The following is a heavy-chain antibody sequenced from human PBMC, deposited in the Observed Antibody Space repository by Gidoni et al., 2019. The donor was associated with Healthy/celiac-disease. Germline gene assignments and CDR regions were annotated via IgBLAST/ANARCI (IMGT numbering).Heavy chain of an antibody. CDR2: INPSGGST. Sequence: QVQLVQSGAEVKKPGASVKVSCKASGYTFTSYYMHWVRQAPGQGLEWMGIINPSGGSTSYAQKFQGRVTMTRDTSTSTVYMELSSLRSEDTAVYYCARDQGTHYDFWSGFDYWGQGTLVTVSS. J-gene: IGHJ4*02. V-gene: IGHV1-46*01. CDR1: GYTFTSYY. CDR3: ARDQGTHYDFWSGFDY. D-gene: IGHD3-3*01.